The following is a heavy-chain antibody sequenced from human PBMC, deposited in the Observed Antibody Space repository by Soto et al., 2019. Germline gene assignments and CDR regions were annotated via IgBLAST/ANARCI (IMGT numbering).Heavy chain of an antibody. V-gene: IGHV1-69*02. J-gene: IGHJ3*02. CDR3: TIGSGAGEVFDT. CDR2: IIPMLGIA. D-gene: IGHD1-26*01. Sequence: QVQLVQSGAEVKKPGSAVKVSCKDSGGTFSTYSMFWVRQAPGQGLEWMGRIIPMLGIANYAQKFQGRVTITADKSTGTAYMELSSLRSEDTALYFSTIGSGAGEVFDTWGQGTMVTVSS. CDR1: GGTFSTYS.